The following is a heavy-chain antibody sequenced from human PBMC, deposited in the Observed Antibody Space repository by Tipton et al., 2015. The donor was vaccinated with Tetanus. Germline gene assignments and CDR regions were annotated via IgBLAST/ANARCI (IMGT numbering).Heavy chain of an antibody. CDR1: GYTFTSYD. CDR3: ARGHSSSWFHVWFDP. Sequence: HLVQSGAEVKKPGASVKVSCKTSGYTFTSYDINWVRQATGQGLEWMGWMKPNSGSTGYAQKFRGRVTMTRDTSINTAYMELSDLRSEDTAVYFCARGHSSSWFHVWFDPWGQGTLVSVSS. CDR2: MKPNSGST. V-gene: IGHV1-8*01. J-gene: IGHJ5*02. D-gene: IGHD6-13*01.